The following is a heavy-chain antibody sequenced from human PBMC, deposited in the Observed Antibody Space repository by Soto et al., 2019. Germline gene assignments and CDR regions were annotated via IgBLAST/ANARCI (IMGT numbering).Heavy chain of an antibody. J-gene: IGHJ4*02. V-gene: IGHV3-33*01. Sequence: VGSLRLSCAASGFTFSSYGMHWVRQAPGKGLEWVAVIWYDGSKKYYAESVKGRFTISRDNSKNTLYMEMNSPRGEDTAVYYCAREGSGYYAFDYWGQGTLVTVSS. CDR2: IWYDGSKK. CDR3: AREGSGYYAFDY. CDR1: GFTFSSYG. D-gene: IGHD5-12*01.